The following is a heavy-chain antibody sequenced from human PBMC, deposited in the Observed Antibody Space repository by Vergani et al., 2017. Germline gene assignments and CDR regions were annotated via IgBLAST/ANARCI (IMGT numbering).Heavy chain of an antibody. V-gene: IGHV4-59*01. Sequence: QVQLQESGPGLVKPSETLSLTCTVSGGSISSYYWSWIRQPPGKGLEWIGYIYYSERTNDNPSLKSRVTIPVDTSKNQFSLTLTSVTAADTAVYYCASDTHSGQRADRWGQGILVTVPS. CDR3: ASDTHSGQRADR. D-gene: IGHD6-19*01. CDR2: IYYSERT. J-gene: IGHJ5*02. CDR1: GGSISSYY.